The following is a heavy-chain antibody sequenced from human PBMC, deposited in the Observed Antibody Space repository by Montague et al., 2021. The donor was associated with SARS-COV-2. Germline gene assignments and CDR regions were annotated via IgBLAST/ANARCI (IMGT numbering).Heavy chain of an antibody. CDR2: IFYTGSA. D-gene: IGHD3-3*01. Sequence: SETLSLTCTVSSDSVSSGKYFWAWIRQPPGKGLEWIGYIFYTGSANYNPSLKSRVTISVDTSKNQFSLKLSSVTAADTAVYYCARHPWHITIFGVVTRYGMDVWGQGTTVTVSS. CDR1: SDSVSSGKYF. CDR3: ARHPWHITIFGVVTRYGMDV. J-gene: IGHJ6*02. V-gene: IGHV4-61*01.